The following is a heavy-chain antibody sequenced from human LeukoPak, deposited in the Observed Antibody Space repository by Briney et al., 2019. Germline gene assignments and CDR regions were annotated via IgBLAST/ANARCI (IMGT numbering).Heavy chain of an antibody. CDR2: FDPEDGET. D-gene: IGHD6-13*01. V-gene: IGHV1-24*01. CDR1: GYTLTELS. Sequence: GASVKVSCKVSGYTLTELSMHWVRQAPGKGLERMGGFDPEDGETIYAQKFQGRVTMTEDTSTDTAYMELSSLRSEDTAVYYCATSDSSSQGFDYWGQGTLVTVSS. J-gene: IGHJ4*02. CDR3: ATSDSSSQGFDY.